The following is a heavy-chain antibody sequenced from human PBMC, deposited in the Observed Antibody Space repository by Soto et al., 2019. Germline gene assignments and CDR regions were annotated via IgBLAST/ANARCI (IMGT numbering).Heavy chain of an antibody. CDR3: ARAGYSGYYLFGHQPPFDY. CDR2: IYYSGST. J-gene: IGHJ4*02. CDR1: GGSISSYY. D-gene: IGHD5-12*01. V-gene: IGHV4-59*01. Sequence: QVQLQESGPGLVKPSETLSLTCTVSGGSISSYYWSWIRQPPGKGLEWIGYIYYSGSTNYNPSLKSRVNISVDTSKNQFSLQLSSVTAADTAVYYWARAGYSGYYLFGHQPPFDYWGQGTLVTVSS.